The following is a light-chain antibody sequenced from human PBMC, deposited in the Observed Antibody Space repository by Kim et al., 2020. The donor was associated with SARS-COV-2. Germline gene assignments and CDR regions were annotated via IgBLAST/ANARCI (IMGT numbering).Light chain of an antibody. J-gene: IGLJ3*02. V-gene: IGLV2-14*03. Sequence: QSALTQPASVSGSPGQSITISCTGTSSDVGGYNYLSWYQHHPGKAPKLMIYDVNKRPSGVSNRFSGSKSGNTASLTISGLQTEDEADYYCASYTSTWMFGGGTKLTVL. CDR3: ASYTSTWM. CDR2: DVN. CDR1: SSDVGGYNY.